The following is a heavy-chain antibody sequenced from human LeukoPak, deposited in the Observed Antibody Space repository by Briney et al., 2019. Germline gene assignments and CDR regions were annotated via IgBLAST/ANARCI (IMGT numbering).Heavy chain of an antibody. CDR3: ASERRYYFDY. D-gene: IGHD1-14*01. V-gene: IGHV3-30-3*01. CDR2: ISYDGSNK. Sequence: PGRSLRLSCAASGFTFSRYAMHWVRQAPGKGLEWVAVISYDGSNKYYADFVRGRFTISRDNSKNTLYLQMNSLRAEDTAVYYCASERRYYFDYWGQGTLVTVSS. CDR1: GFTFSRYA. J-gene: IGHJ4*02.